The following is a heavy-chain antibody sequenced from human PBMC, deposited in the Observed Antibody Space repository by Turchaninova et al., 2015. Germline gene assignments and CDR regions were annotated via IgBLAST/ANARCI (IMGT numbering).Heavy chain of an antibody. J-gene: IGHJ3*02. V-gene: IGHV3-48*03. Sequence: VESGGDLVPPGGSLRLSCAASGLTFSKYDLAWVRQAPGKGLDWISYIISSGTIVRYADSVKGRFTISRDGARNFLYLQMNSLRAEDTAIYYCARAKKSSSFDIWGQGTVVTVSS. CDR2: IISSGTIV. CDR3: ARAKKSSSFDI. CDR1: GLTFSKYD.